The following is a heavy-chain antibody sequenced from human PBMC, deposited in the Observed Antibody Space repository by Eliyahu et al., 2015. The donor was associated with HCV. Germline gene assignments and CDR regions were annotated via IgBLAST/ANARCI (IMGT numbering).Heavy chain of an antibody. CDR1: GFTFSSYA. Sequence: EVQLVESGGGLVQPGGSLRLSCAASGFTFSSYAMHWVRQAPGKGLEYVSAISSNGGSTYYANSVKGRFTISRDNSKNTLYLQMGSLRAEDMAVYYCARGHIVVVKGGDFDYWGQGTLVTVSS. CDR2: ISSNGGST. CDR3: ARGHIVVVKGGDFDY. V-gene: IGHV3-64*01. J-gene: IGHJ4*02. D-gene: IGHD2-21*01.